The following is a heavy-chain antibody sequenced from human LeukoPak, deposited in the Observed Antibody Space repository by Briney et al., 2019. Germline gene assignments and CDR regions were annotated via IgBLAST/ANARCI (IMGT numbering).Heavy chain of an antibody. CDR1: GYTLTELS. V-gene: IGHV1-24*01. J-gene: IGHJ4*02. CDR2: FDPEDGET. Sequence: ASVKVSCKVSGYTLTELSMHWVRQAPGKGLEWLGGFDPEDGETIYAQKFQGRVTMTEDTSTDTAYMELSSLRSEDTAVYYCATGSKWELLFDYWGQGTLVTVSS. D-gene: IGHD1-26*01. CDR3: ATGSKWELLFDY.